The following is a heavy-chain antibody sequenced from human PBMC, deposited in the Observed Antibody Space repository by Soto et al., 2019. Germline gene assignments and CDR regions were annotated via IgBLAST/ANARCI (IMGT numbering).Heavy chain of an antibody. V-gene: IGHV4-4*07. CDR2: IYTSGYT. D-gene: IGHD6-19*01. CDR3: ARETVPGTDNWFDP. CDR1: GGSISTYC. Sequence: SETLSLTCTVSGGSISTYCWNWIRQPAGKRLEWLGRIYTSGYTKYNPSLKSRVTMSLDTSKRQFSLKLSSVTAADTAVYYCARETVPGTDNWFDPWGQGILVTFYS. J-gene: IGHJ5*02.